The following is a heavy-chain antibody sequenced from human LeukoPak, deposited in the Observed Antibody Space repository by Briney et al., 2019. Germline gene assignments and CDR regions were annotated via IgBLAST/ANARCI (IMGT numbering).Heavy chain of an antibody. CDR3: ARSGTYQHSSSYDY. CDR2: IHHSGTT. D-gene: IGHD6-13*01. Sequence: SETLSLTCAVYGESFSAYYWSWIRQAPGKTLEWIGEIHHSGTTNYNPSLKSRVNILIDPSKKQFSLKLSSVSAADTAVYYCARSGTYQHSSSYDYWGQGNLVTVSS. J-gene: IGHJ4*02. CDR1: GESFSAYY. V-gene: IGHV4-34*01.